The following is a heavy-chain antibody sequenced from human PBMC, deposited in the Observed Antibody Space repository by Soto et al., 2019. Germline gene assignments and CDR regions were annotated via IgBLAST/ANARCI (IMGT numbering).Heavy chain of an antibody. V-gene: IGHV4-4*02. Sequence: SETLSLTCAVSGGSISSSNWWSWVRQPPGKGLEWIGEIYHSGSTNYNPSLKSRVTISVDKSKNQFSLKLSCVTAADTAVYYCARHGERSKGIVVVPAAHPTRGEYYYGMDVWGQGTTVTVSS. D-gene: IGHD2-2*01. J-gene: IGHJ6*02. CDR2: IYHSGST. CDR1: GGSISSSNW. CDR3: ARHGERSKGIVVVPAAHPTRGEYYYGMDV.